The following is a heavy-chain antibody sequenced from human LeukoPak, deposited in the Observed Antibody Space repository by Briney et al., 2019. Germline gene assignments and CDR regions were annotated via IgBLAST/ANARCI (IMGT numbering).Heavy chain of an antibody. CDR2: IYSGGST. CDR3: ARGLYYYDTSGYLYY. Sequence: GGSLRLSCAASGFTVSSNYMSWVRQAPGKGLEWVSVIYSGGSTYYADSVKGRFTISRDNSRNTLYLQMNSLRAEDTAVYYCARGLYYYDTSGYLYYWGQGTLVTVSS. CDR1: GFTVSSNY. J-gene: IGHJ4*02. D-gene: IGHD3-22*01. V-gene: IGHV3-53*01.